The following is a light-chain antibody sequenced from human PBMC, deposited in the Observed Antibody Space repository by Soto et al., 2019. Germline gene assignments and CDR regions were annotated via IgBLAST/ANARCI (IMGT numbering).Light chain of an antibody. Sequence: DLQMTQSPSSVSASVGDRVTITCRASQGLSNWLAWYQQKPGKAPELLIFATSTLQSGVPSRFSGSGSRTDFTLTISSPQPEDFATYYCQRTGFFGPGTKVDI. V-gene: IGKV1-12*01. CDR2: ATS. CDR1: QGLSNW. J-gene: IGKJ3*01. CDR3: QRTGF.